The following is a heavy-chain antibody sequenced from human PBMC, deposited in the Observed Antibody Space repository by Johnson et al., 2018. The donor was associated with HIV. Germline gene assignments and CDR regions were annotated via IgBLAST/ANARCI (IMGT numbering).Heavy chain of an antibody. Sequence: VQLVESGGGVVQPGRSLRLSCAASGFTFSNYAMDWVRQAPGKGLEWVSYISSSGSTIYYADSVKGRFTISRDNAKNTLYLQMNSLRAEDTAVYYCAKGQGARGAFDIWGQGTIVTVSS. CDR3: AKGQGARGAFDI. V-gene: IGHV3-48*04. J-gene: IGHJ3*02. CDR2: ISSSGSTI. D-gene: IGHD1-26*01. CDR1: GFTFSNYA.